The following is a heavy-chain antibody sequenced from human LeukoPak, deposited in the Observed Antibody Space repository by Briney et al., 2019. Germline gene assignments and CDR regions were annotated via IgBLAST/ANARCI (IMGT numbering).Heavy chain of an antibody. D-gene: IGHD6-13*01. V-gene: IGHV3-23*01. CDR2: ISGSGGST. CDR1: GFTFSSYA. Sequence: GGSLRLSCAASGFTFSSYAMSWVRQAPGKGLEWVSAISGSGGSTYYADSVKGRFTISRDNSKNTLYLQMNSLRSEDTAVYYCARSRADIAAAGSKYFDYWGQGTLVTVSS. CDR3: ARSRADIAAAGSKYFDY. J-gene: IGHJ4*02.